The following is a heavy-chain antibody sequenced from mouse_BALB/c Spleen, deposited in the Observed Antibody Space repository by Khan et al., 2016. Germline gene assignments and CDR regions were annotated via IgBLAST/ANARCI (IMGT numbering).Heavy chain of an antibody. Sequence: EVQLQESGPSLVKLSQTLSLTCSVTGDSITSGYWNWIRKFPGNKLEYMGYISHSGSTYYNPSLKSRISITRDTSKNQYSLQLHSVTTEDTATYYCARYDGSTYVGGMDYWGQGTSVTVSS. CDR3: ARYDGSTYVGGMDY. D-gene: IGHD1-1*01. V-gene: IGHV3-8*02. J-gene: IGHJ4*01. CDR1: GDSITSGY. CDR2: ISHSGST.